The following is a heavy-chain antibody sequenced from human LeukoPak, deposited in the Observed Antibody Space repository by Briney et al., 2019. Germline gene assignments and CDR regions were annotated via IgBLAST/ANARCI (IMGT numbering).Heavy chain of an antibody. CDR3: ARDGNIVVVLGDGMDV. V-gene: IGHV4-39*02. CDR2: IYYSGST. Sequence: TSSETLSLTCTVSGGSISSSSYYWGWIRQPPGKGLEWIGSIYYSGSTYYNPSLKSRVTISVDTSKNQFSLKLSSVTAADTAVYYCARDGNIVVVLGDGMDVWGQGTTVTVSS. D-gene: IGHD2-2*01. J-gene: IGHJ6*02. CDR1: GGSISSSSYY.